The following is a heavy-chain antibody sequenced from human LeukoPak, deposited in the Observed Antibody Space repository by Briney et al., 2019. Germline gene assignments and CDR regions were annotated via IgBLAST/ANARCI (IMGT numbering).Heavy chain of an antibody. V-gene: IGHV3-7*01. CDR1: GFTFSSYC. D-gene: IGHD6-19*01. J-gene: IGHJ5*02. CDR2: IKQNGGEK. Sequence: GGSLRLSCAASGFTFSSYCMSWVRQAPGKGLEWVANIKQNGGEKYYADSVKGRFTISRDNAKNSVYLQMNSLRAEAPAVYYCSRGYGADFSGWSEEALCVPWGQGTLVTVSS. CDR3: SRGYGADFSGWSEEALCVP.